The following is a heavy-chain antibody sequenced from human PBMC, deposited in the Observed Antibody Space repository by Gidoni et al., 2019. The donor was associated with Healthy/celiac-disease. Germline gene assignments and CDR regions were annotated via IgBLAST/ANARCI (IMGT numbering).Heavy chain of an antibody. Sequence: EVQLVQSGAEVKKPGASLKISWKGSGSSFTIYWTGWVLQMPGKGLEWMGIIYTGDSDTRYSPSFQGKVTISADKSISTAYLQWSSLKASDTAMYYCARLGYCSGGSCLLEVWNWFDPWGQGTLVTVSS. D-gene: IGHD2-15*01. CDR2: IYTGDSDT. CDR1: GSSFTIYW. V-gene: IGHV5-51*01. J-gene: IGHJ5*02. CDR3: ARLGYCSGGSCLLEVWNWFDP.